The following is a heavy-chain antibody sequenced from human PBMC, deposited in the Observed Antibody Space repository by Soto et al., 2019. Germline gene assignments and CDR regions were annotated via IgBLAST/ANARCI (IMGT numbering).Heavy chain of an antibody. CDR1: GGSISSSSYY. Sequence: PSETLSLTCTVSGGSISSSSYYWGWIRQPPGKGLEWIGSIYYSGSTYYNPSLKSRVTISVDTSKNQSSLKLSSVTAADTAVYYCARILQGLLWFGELLDGMDVWGQGTTVTVSS. D-gene: IGHD3-10*01. V-gene: IGHV4-39*01. CDR2: IYYSGST. CDR3: ARILQGLLWFGELLDGMDV. J-gene: IGHJ6*02.